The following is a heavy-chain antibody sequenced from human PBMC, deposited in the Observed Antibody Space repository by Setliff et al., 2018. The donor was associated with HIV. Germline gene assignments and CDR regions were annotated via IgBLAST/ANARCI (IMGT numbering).Heavy chain of an antibody. Sequence: GGSLRLSCAASGFTFSDHYMDWVRQSPGKGLEWVGRIANKADSHTIQYAASVQGRFTISRDDSQNMVYLQMNSLKTEYTAMYYCTPIHNYTDHCPDSWGQGTLVTVSS. J-gene: IGHJ5*01. CDR3: TPIHNYTDHCPDS. CDR2: IANKADSHTI. CDR1: GFTFSDHY. V-gene: IGHV3-72*01. D-gene: IGHD2-21*02.